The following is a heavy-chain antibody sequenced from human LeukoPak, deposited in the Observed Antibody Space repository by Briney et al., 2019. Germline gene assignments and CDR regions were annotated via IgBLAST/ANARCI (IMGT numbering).Heavy chain of an antibody. Sequence: PGGSLRLSCAASGFTVSSNYMSWVRQAPGKGLEWVAFIRYDGSNKYYADSVKGRFTISRDNSKNTLYLQMNSLRAEDTAVYYCAKDRHEGGYGSYFDYWGQGTLVTVSS. CDR3: AKDRHEGGYGSYFDY. D-gene: IGHD3-10*01. CDR1: GFTVSSNY. V-gene: IGHV3-30*02. CDR2: IRYDGSNK. J-gene: IGHJ4*02.